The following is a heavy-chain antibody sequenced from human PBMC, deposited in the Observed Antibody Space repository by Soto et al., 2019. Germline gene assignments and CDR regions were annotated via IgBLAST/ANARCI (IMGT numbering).Heavy chain of an antibody. D-gene: IGHD5-18*01. CDR1: GYTFTSYG. Sequence: GSVKVSCKASGYTFTSYGISWVRQAPGQGLEWMGWISAYNGNTNYAQKLQGRVTMTTDTSTSTAYMELRSLRSDDTAVYYCASYLVFVVTAIPGLYYYGMDVWGQGTTVT. CDR3: ASYLVFVVTAIPGLYYYGMDV. J-gene: IGHJ6*02. V-gene: IGHV1-18*01. CDR2: ISAYNGNT.